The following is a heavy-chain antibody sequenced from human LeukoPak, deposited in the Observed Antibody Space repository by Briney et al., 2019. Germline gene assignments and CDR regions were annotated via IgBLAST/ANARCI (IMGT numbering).Heavy chain of an antibody. Sequence: GESLKISCAGLRLPFISYGMHSVRQAPGKGLEWVAFIRNDGSNKYYADSVKGRFTISRDNSKNTLYLQMNSLRAEDTAVYYGAKVGCDSWGGYPVSVAFDIWGQGTMVTVSS. D-gene: IGHD5-12*01. CDR3: AKVGCDSWGGYPVSVAFDI. CDR1: RLPFISYG. CDR2: IRNDGSNK. V-gene: IGHV3-30*02. J-gene: IGHJ3*02.